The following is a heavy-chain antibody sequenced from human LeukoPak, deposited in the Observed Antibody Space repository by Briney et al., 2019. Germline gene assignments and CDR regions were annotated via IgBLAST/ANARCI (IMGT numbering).Heavy chain of an antibody. CDR1: GFIFSSYG. CDR2: RYYDGSNK. V-gene: IGHV3-33*01. D-gene: IGHD3-22*01. J-gene: IGHJ6*02. CDR3: ARDTFYSSGVYGLDV. Sequence: PGGSLRLSCAASGFIFSSYGMHWVRQAPGKGLEWVAVRYYDGSNKYYADSVRGRFTISRDNSKNTLFLQMSSLIAEDTAVYYCARDTFYSSGVYGLDVWGQGTTVTVSS.